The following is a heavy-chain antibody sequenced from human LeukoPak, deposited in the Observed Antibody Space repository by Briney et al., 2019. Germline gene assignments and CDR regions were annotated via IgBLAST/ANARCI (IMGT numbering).Heavy chain of an antibody. V-gene: IGHV3-33*01. Sequence: GGSLRLSCAASGFTFSSYGMHWIRQAPGKGLEWVAVIWYDGSNKYYADSVKGRFTISRDNSKNTLYLQMNSLRAEDTAVYYCARDGYYGSGSYYPRSFFDYWGQGTLVTVSS. J-gene: IGHJ4*02. CDR1: GFTFSSYG. CDR3: ARDGYYGSGSYYPRSFFDY. D-gene: IGHD3-10*01. CDR2: IWYDGSNK.